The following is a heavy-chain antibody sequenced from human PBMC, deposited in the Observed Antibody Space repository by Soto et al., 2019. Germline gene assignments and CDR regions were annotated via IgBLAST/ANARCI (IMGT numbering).Heavy chain of an antibody. V-gene: IGHV1-2*02. D-gene: IGHD4-17*01. CDR2: INPNSGGT. J-gene: IGHJ3*02. Sequence: ASVKVSCKASGYTFTGYYMHWARQAPGQGLEWMGWINPNSGGTNYAQKFQGRVTMTRDTSISTAYMELSRLRSDDTAVYYCARDPSDYGDYLNAFDIWGQGTMVTVSS. CDR3: ARDPSDYGDYLNAFDI. CDR1: GYTFTGYY.